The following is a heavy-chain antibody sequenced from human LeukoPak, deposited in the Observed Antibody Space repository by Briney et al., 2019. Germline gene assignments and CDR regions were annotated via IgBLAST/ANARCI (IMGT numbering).Heavy chain of an antibody. CDR3: ARVYCSSTSCYKRASGAFDI. CDR1: GITFNSYA. J-gene: IGHJ3*02. Sequence: GGSLRLSCAASGITFNSYAMSWVRQAPGKGLEWVSSISSSSSYIYYADSVKGRFTISRDNAKNSLYLQMNSLRAEDTAVYYCARVYCSSTSCYKRASGAFDIWGQGTMVTVSS. V-gene: IGHV3-21*01. CDR2: ISSSSSYI. D-gene: IGHD2-2*02.